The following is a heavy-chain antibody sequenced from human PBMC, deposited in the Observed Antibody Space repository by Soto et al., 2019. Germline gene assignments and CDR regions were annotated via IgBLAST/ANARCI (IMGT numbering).Heavy chain of an antibody. Sequence: PSETLSLTCSVSGASISSYYWSWIRQSPGKGLEWIGYISSIGSTTYNPSLESRVTMSVDRSKNQFSLRLYSVTAADSAVYYCVTRGNYFDYWGQGALVT. CDR2: ISSIGST. CDR1: GASISSYY. J-gene: IGHJ4*02. CDR3: VTRGNYFDY. V-gene: IGHV4-59*01.